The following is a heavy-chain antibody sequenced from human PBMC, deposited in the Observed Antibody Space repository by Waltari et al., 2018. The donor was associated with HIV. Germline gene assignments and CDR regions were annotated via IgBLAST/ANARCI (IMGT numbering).Heavy chain of an antibody. Sequence: QVQLQQWGAGLLKPSETLSLTCAVYGGSFSGYYWSWIRQPPGKGLEWIGEINHSGSTNYNPSLKSRVTISVDTSKNQFSLKLSSVTAADTAVYYCARGGLGYCSGGSCPFSRDYYYGMDVWGQGTTVTVSS. J-gene: IGHJ6*02. CDR2: INHSGST. V-gene: IGHV4-34*01. CDR1: GGSFSGYY. CDR3: ARGGLGYCSGGSCPFSRDYYYGMDV. D-gene: IGHD2-15*01.